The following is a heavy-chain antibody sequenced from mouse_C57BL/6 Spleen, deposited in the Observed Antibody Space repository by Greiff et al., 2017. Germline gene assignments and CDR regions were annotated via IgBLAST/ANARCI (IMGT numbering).Heavy chain of an antibody. D-gene: IGHD2-5*01. V-gene: IGHV1-77*01. CDR1: GYTFTDYY. Sequence: VQLQQSGAELVKPGASVKISCKASGYTFTDYYINWVKQRPGQGLEWIGKIGPGSGSTYYNEKFKGKATLTADKSSSTAYMPLTSLTSEDSAVYFCASSEYSNNGMDYWGQGTSVTVSS. CDR3: ASSEYSNNGMDY. CDR2: IGPGSGST. J-gene: IGHJ4*01.